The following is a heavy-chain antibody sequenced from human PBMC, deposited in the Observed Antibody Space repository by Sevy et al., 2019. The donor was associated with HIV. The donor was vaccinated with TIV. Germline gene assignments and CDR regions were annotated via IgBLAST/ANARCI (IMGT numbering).Heavy chain of an antibody. CDR1: EFAVSSNF. CDR3: ARGKHISDYYGSFDY. J-gene: IGHJ4*02. D-gene: IGHD3-3*01. Sequence: GGSLRLSCAASEFAVSSNFMSWVRQAPGKGLEWVSVIYIGGSTYYADSVKGRFTISRDNSKNTLYLQMNSLRAEDTAVYYCARGKHISDYYGSFDYWGQGTLVTVSS. CDR2: IYIGGST. V-gene: IGHV3-53*01.